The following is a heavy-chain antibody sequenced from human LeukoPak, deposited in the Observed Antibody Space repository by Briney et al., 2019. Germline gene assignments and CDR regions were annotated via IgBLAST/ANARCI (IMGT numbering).Heavy chain of an antibody. J-gene: IGHJ5*02. CDR1: GGSISSYY. Sequence: SETLSLTCIVSGGSISSYYWSWIRQPAGNGLEWIGRIHTSGSTNYNPSLKSRVTMSVDTSKNQFSLKLTSVTAADTAVYYCARAGDYGDYVGWFDPWGQGTLVTVSS. V-gene: IGHV4-4*07. CDR2: IHTSGST. D-gene: IGHD4-17*01. CDR3: ARAGDYGDYVGWFDP.